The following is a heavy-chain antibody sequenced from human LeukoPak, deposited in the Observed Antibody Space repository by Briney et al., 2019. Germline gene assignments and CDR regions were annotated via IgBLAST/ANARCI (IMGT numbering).Heavy chain of an antibody. V-gene: IGHV3-7*01. CDR3: ARGFVVGVFFDY. CDR1: GGSISSSNW. Sequence: GTLSLTCAVSGGSISSSNWWSWVRQAPGKGLEWVASIKQDGSEKYYVDSVKGRFTISRDNAKNSLYLQMNSLRAEDTAVYYCARGFVVGVFFDYWGQGTLVTVSS. J-gene: IGHJ4*02. CDR2: IKQDGSEK. D-gene: IGHD1-26*01.